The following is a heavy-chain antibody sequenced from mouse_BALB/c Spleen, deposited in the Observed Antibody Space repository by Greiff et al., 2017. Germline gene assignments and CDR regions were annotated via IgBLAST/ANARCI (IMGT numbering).Heavy chain of an antibody. J-gene: IGHJ4*01. Sequence: VQRVESGPELVRPGVSVKISCKGSGYTFTDYAMHWVKQSHAKSLEWIGVISTYSGNTNYNQKFKGKATMTVDKSSSTAYMELARLTSEDSAIYYCARDYYGRAGYAMDYWGQGTSVTVSS. CDR2: ISTYSGNT. V-gene: IGHV1-67*01. D-gene: IGHD1-1*01. CDR1: GYTFTDYA. CDR3: ARDYYGRAGYAMDY.